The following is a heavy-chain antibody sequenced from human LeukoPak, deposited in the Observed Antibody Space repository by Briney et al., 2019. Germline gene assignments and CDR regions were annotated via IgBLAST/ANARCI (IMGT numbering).Heavy chain of an antibody. D-gene: IGHD3-10*01. Sequence: GASVKVSCKTSGYTFTSIAISWVRQAPGQGLEWMGWITAYNDNTNYAQKLQGRVTMTTDTSTSTAYMELRSLRSDDTAVHYCARALLWFGEPSHIDYWGQGTLVTASS. J-gene: IGHJ4*02. CDR2: ITAYNDNT. CDR3: ARALLWFGEPSHIDY. CDR1: GYTFTSIA. V-gene: IGHV1-18*01.